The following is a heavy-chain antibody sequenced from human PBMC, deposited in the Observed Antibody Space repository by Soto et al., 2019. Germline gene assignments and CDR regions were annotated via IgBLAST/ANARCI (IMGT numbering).Heavy chain of an antibody. D-gene: IGHD6-13*01. CDR3: ARAGSSSWYDLDY. Sequence: QVQLVESGGGVVQPGRSLRLSCVASGFTFSSYGMHWVRQAPGKGLEWVAVIWYDGSNKYYADSVKGRFTISRDNSKNTLYLQMNSLRAEDTAVYYCARAGSSSWYDLDYWGQGTLVTVSS. J-gene: IGHJ4*02. CDR1: GFTFSSYG. CDR2: IWYDGSNK. V-gene: IGHV3-33*01.